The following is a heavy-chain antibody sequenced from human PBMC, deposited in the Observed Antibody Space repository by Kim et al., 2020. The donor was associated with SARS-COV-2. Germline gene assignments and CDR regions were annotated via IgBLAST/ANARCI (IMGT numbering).Heavy chain of an antibody. CDR2: INHSGST. CDR1: GGSFSGYY. J-gene: IGHJ6*03. D-gene: IGHD6-19*01. CDR3: ARGTRQWLVRGPYYYYM. V-gene: IGHV4-34*01. Sequence: SETLSLTCAVYGGSFSGYYWSWIRQPPGKGLEWIGEINHSGSTHYNPSLTSRITISVDTSKNPFSLNLSYVTAPDTAVYYCARGTRQWLVRGPYYYYM.